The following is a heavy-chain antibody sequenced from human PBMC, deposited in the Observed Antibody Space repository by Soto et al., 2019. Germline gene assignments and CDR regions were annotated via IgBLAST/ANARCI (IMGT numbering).Heavy chain of an antibody. J-gene: IGHJ6*02. CDR2: IIPIFGPA. CDR1: GGTFSSYA. D-gene: IGHD4-17*01. V-gene: IGHV1-69*13. Sequence: SVKVSCKDSGGTFSSYAINWVRQAPGQGIEWMGGIIPIFGPANYAQKFQGRVTITADESTSTAYMELSSLRSEDTAVYYCATTLGVPNCSFSDTADYDIDIVVLRLGITITV. CDR3: ATTLGVPNCSFSDTADYDIDIVV.